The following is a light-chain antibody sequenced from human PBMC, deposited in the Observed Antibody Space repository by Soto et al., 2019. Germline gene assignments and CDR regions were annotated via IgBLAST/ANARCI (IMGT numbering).Light chain of an antibody. Sequence: ELVLTQSPATLSLSPGERATLSCRASQSVSSYLAWYQQKPGQAPRLLIYDASNRTTGIPARFSGSGSGTDFTLTISRLAPDDFAVYYWHQRSNWPLTFGGGTKVEIK. CDR2: DAS. CDR3: HQRSNWPLT. J-gene: IGKJ4*01. V-gene: IGKV3-11*01. CDR1: QSVSSY.